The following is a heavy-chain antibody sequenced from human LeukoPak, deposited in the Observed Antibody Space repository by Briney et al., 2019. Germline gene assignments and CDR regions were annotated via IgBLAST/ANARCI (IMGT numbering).Heavy chain of an antibody. Sequence: SETLSLTCAVYGGSFSGYYWSWIRQPPGKGLEWIGEINHSGSTNYNPSLKSRVTISVDTSKNQFSLKLSSVTAADTAVYYCARRGPVRGVTRHHNWFDPWGQGTLVTVSS. J-gene: IGHJ5*02. CDR2: INHSGST. CDR1: GGSFSGYY. CDR3: ARRGPVRGVTRHHNWFDP. D-gene: IGHD3-10*01. V-gene: IGHV4-34*01.